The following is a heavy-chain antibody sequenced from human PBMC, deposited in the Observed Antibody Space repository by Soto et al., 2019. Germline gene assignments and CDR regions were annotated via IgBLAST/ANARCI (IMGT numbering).Heavy chain of an antibody. V-gene: IGHV1-2*02. J-gene: IGHJ5*02. CDR3: ARVPGIAVAGTEGHWFDP. CDR2: INPNSGGT. Sequence: ASVKVSCKASGYTFTGYYMHWVRQAPGQGLEWMGWINPNSGGTNYAQKFQGRVTMTRDTSISTAYMELSRLRSDDTAVYYCARVPGIAVAGTEGHWFDPWGQGTLVTVSS. D-gene: IGHD6-19*01. CDR1: GYTFTGYY.